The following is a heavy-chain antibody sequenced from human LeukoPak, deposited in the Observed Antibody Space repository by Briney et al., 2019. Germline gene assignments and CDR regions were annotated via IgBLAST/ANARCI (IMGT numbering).Heavy chain of an antibody. CDR1: GGSISSSSYY. CDR2: IYYSGST. V-gene: IGHV4-39*01. J-gene: IGHJ3*02. Sequence: SETLSLTCTASGGSISSSSYYWGWIRQPPGKGLEWIGSIYYSGSTYYNPSLKSRVTISVDTSKNQFSLKLSSVTAADTAVYYCARRGIVVVYAFDIWGQGTMVTVSS. CDR3: ARRGIVVVYAFDI. D-gene: IGHD2-21*01.